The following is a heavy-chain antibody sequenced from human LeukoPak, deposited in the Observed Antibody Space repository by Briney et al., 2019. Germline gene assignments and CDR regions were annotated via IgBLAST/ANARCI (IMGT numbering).Heavy chain of an antibody. D-gene: IGHD2-15*01. Sequence: PGGSLRLSCAASGFTFSSYEMNWVRQAPGKGLEWVSYISSSGSTIYYADSGKGRFTISRDNAKNSLYLQMNSLRAEDTAVYYCARGLRATYCSGGSCYSAVHWFDPWGQGTLVTVSS. V-gene: IGHV3-48*03. CDR2: ISSSGSTI. CDR3: ARGLRATYCSGGSCYSAVHWFDP. J-gene: IGHJ5*02. CDR1: GFTFSSYE.